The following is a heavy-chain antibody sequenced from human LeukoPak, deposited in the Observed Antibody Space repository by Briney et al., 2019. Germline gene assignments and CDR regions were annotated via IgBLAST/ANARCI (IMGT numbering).Heavy chain of an antibody. V-gene: IGHV3-48*03. Sequence: VKGRFTISRDNAENSLYLQMNSLRAEDTAVYYCAREGAAAGTYYYYGMDVWGQGTTVTVSS. CDR3: AREGAAAGTYYYYGMDV. J-gene: IGHJ6*02. D-gene: IGHD6-13*01.